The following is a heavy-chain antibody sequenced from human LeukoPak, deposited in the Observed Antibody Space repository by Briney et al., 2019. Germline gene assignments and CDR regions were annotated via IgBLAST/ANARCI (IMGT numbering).Heavy chain of an antibody. CDR3: ARAGESNPFGGHY. CDR1: GYTFTGFY. Sequence: ASVKVSCKASGYTFTGFYMHWVRQAPGQGLEWMGWINPNSGGTNYAQKFQGRVTMTRDTSISTTYIELSRLRYDDTAVYYCARAGESNPFGGHYWGQGTLVTVSS. D-gene: IGHD3-16*01. V-gene: IGHV1-2*02. CDR2: INPNSGGT. J-gene: IGHJ4*02.